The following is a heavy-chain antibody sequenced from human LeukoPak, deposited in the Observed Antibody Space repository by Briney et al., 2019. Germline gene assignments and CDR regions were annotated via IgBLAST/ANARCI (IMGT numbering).Heavy chain of an antibody. CDR2: IYYSGNT. CDR3: AREVGTY. Sequence: PSETLSLTCTVSGGSISSSSYYWGWIRQPPGKGLEWIGSIYYSGNTYYNPSLKSRVTISADTSKNKFSLKLSSVTAADTAVYYCAREVGTYWGQGTLVTVSS. D-gene: IGHD6-13*01. V-gene: IGHV4-39*02. J-gene: IGHJ4*02. CDR1: GGSISSSSYY.